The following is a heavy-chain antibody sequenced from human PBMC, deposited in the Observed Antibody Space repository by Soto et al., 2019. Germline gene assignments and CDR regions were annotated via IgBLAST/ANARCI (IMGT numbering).Heavy chain of an antibody. Sequence: VQLLESGGDLVQPGGSLRLSCVTSRFTFNTFAMSWVRQAPGEGLEWFSAINAGGGNTHYADSVKGRFTISRDNSKNTLYLQMDSLRAEDTAVYYCAKHTYSDFWPGHYYYLDFWGQGTLVTVSS. D-gene: IGHD3-3*01. CDR2: INAGGGNT. CDR1: RFTFNTFA. V-gene: IGHV3-23*01. J-gene: IGHJ4*02. CDR3: AKHTYSDFWPGHYYYLDF.